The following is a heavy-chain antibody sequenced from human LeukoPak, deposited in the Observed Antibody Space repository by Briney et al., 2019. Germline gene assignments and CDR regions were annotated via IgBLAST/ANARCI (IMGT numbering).Heavy chain of an antibody. Sequence: GESLKISCKGSGYSFSSYWIAWVRQMPGKGLEWMGIIYPGDSDTRYSPSFQGQVTISADKSISTAYLQWSSLKASDTAMYYCARQDYYDSSGYYNWFDPWGQGTLVTVSS. CDR3: ARQDYYDSSGYYNWFDP. J-gene: IGHJ5*02. D-gene: IGHD3-22*01. V-gene: IGHV5-51*01. CDR1: GYSFSSYW. CDR2: IYPGDSDT.